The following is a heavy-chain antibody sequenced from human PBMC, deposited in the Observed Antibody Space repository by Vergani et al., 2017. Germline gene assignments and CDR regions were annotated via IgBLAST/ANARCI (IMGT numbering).Heavy chain of an antibody. CDR1: GVSVSSTAFY. Sequence: QVQLQESGPGLVKPSQTLSLTCSVSGVSVSSTAFYWNWIRQPAGKGLEGIGRIYGSGNINHNPSLESRVTISRDTSKNQFSLKVHSVTAADTAVYYWARGETRTDWLDPWGQGTQVIVSS. V-gene: IGHV4-61*02. J-gene: IGHJ5*02. D-gene: IGHD3/OR15-3a*01. CDR3: ARGETRTDWLDP. CDR2: IYGSGNI.